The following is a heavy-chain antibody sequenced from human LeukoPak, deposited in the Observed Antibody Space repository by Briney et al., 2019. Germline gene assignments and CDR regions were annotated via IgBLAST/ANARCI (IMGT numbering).Heavy chain of an antibody. J-gene: IGHJ5*02. CDR2: IIPIFGTA. D-gene: IGHD2-2*01. Sequence: SVKVSCKASGGTLSSYAISWVRQAPGQGLEWMGGIIPIFGTANYAQKFQGRVTITADESTSTAYMELSSLRSEDTAVYYCATRYCSSTSCRNNWFDPWGQRTLVTVSS. CDR3: ATRYCSSTSCRNNWFDP. V-gene: IGHV1-69*13. CDR1: GGTLSSYA.